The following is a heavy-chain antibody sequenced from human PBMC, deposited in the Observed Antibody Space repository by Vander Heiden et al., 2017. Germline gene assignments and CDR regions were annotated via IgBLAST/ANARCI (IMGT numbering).Heavy chain of an antibody. J-gene: IGHJ4*02. CDR2: ISYDGSDK. CDR3: ACRGFDAGDWYNGPFDY. V-gene: IGHV3-30-3*01. CDR1: GFTFSHYA. D-gene: IGHD6-19*01. Sequence: QVQLVESGGGVVQPGRSLRLSCAASGFTFSHYAMHWVRQAPGKGLEWVAVISYDGSDKYYADSVKGRFTISRDNSKNTLYLQMNSLRAEDTAVFYCACRGFDAGDWYNGPFDYWGQGTLVTVSS.